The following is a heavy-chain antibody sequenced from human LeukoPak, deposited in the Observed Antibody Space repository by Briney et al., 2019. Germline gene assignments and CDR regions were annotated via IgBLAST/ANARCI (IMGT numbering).Heavy chain of an antibody. D-gene: IGHD1-26*01. J-gene: IGHJ4*02. V-gene: IGHV3-15*01. CDR2: IKSKTDGGTT. CDR3: TTDFSGSYYATEY. CDR1: GFTFSNAW. Sequence: GGSLRLSCAASGFTFSNAWMSWVRQAPGKGLEWVDRIKSKTDGGTTDYAAPVKGRFTISRDDSKNTLYLQMNSLKTEDTAVYYCTTDFSGSYYATEYWGQGTLVTVSS.